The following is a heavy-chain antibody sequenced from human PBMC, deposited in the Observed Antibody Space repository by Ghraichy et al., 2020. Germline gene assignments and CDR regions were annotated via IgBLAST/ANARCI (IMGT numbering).Heavy chain of an antibody. V-gene: IGHV3-66*01. CDR1: GFTVSSNY. Sequence: GGSLRLSCAASGFTVSSNYMSWVRQAPGKGLEWVSVIYSGGSTYYADSVKGRFTISRDNSKNTLYLQMNSLRAEDTAVYYCARNIPATNYFDYWGQGTLVTVSS. CDR3: ARNIPATNYFDY. CDR2: IYSGGST. D-gene: IGHD6-13*01. J-gene: IGHJ4*02.